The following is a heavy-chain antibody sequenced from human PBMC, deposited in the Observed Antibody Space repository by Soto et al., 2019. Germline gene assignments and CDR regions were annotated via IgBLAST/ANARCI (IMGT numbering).Heavy chain of an antibody. D-gene: IGHD3-3*01. J-gene: IGHJ4*02. CDR1: GGSVSSGSYY. V-gene: IGHV4-61*01. CDR2: IYYSGST. CDR3: ARTDFWSGYYRKGGGVDTAMVTRGTFDY. Sequence: SETLSLTCTVSGGSVSSGSYYWSWIRQPPGKGLEWIGYIYYSGSTNYNPSVRSRVTISVDTSKNQFSLKLSSVTAADTAVYYCARTDFWSGYYRKGGGVDTAMVTRGTFDYWGQGTLVTVSS.